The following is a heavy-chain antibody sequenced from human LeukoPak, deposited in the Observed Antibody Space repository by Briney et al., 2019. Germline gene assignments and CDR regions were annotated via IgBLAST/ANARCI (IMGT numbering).Heavy chain of an antibody. J-gene: IGHJ3*02. CDR3: ASPLGYSYVAFDI. CDR2: INPNSGGT. D-gene: IGHD5-18*01. CDR1: GYTFTGYF. V-gene: IGHV1-2*02. Sequence: ASVKVSCKASGYTFTGYFMHWVRQAPGQGLEWMGWINPNSGGTNYAQKFQGRVTMTGDTSISTAYMDLSSLRSDDTAVYYCASPLGYSYVAFDIWGQGTMVTVSS.